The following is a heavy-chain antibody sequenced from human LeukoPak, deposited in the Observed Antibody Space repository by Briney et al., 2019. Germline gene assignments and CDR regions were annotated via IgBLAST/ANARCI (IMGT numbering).Heavy chain of an antibody. Sequence: SETLSLTCSVSGGSIRNKSYYRAWIRQPPGKGLEWIGNIYYNGDTHTNASLKSRVTQSVETSRNHFSLKLRSATAADTAVYYCARLLYDFGDHYIDFWGQGTLVTVSS. CDR1: GGSIRNKSYY. CDR3: ARLLYDFGDHYIDF. D-gene: IGHD4-17*01. CDR2: IYYNGDT. V-gene: IGHV4-39*02. J-gene: IGHJ4*02.